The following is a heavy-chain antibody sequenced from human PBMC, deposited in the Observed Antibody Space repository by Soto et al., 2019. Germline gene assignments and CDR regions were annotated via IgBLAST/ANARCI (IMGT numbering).Heavy chain of an antibody. CDR1: GYTFTSYD. CDR2: MNPNSGNT. J-gene: IGHJ3*02. CDR3: ARGTADDFWSGYPGAFDI. D-gene: IGHD3-3*01. Sequence: GASVNVSCKASGYTFTSYDINWVRQATGQGLEWMGWMNPNSGNTGYAQKFQGRVTMTRNTSISTVYMELSSLRSEDTAVYYCARGTADDFWSGYPGAFDIWGQGTMVTVSS. V-gene: IGHV1-8*01.